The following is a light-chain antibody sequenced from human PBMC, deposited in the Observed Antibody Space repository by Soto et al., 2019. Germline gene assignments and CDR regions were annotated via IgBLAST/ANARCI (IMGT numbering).Light chain of an antibody. CDR1: SSNIGSNY. Sequence: QSVLTQPPSVSAAPGQTVTISCSGSSSNIGSNYVSWYQHLPGTAPKLLIYDNNKRPSGIPDRFSGSKSGTSATLGITGLQTGDEADYYCGTWDSSLNGAEGVFGGGTKLTVL. CDR3: GTWDSSLNGAEGV. V-gene: IGLV1-51*01. CDR2: DNN. J-gene: IGLJ2*01.